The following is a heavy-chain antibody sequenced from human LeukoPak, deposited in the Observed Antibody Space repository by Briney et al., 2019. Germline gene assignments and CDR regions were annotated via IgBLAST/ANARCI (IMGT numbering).Heavy chain of an antibody. CDR2: IFHSGSA. CDR1: GYSISSGYQ. Sequence: SETLSLTCAVSGYSISSGYQWAWIRQSPGKGLEWIGSIFHSGSAHYNPSLKSRVTISVETSNNQFSLKMYSVTAADTAVYYCARDPRWLTPDCTSISCYENYFDPWGQGTLVTVSS. CDR3: ARDPRWLTPDCTSISCYENYFDP. V-gene: IGHV4-38-2*02. D-gene: IGHD2-2*01. J-gene: IGHJ5*02.